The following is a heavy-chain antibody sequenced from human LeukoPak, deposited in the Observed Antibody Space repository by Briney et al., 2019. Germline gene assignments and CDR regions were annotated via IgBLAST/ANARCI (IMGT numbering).Heavy chain of an antibody. J-gene: IGHJ6*02. CDR2: INPSGGST. CDR3: AREVGIAVAGSPYPYYYYGMDV. Sequence: GASVKVSCKASGYTFTSYYMHRVRQAPGQGLEWMGIINPSGGSTSYAQKFQGRVTMTRDTSTSTVYMELSSLRSEDTAVYYCAREVGIAVAGSPYPYYYYGMDVWGQGTTVTVSS. V-gene: IGHV1-46*01. D-gene: IGHD6-19*01. CDR1: GYTFTSYY.